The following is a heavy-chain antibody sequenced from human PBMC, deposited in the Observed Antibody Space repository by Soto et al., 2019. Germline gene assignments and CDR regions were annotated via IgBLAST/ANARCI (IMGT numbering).Heavy chain of an antibody. D-gene: IGHD2-2*02. V-gene: IGHV4-59*08. CDR2: IYSSGNT. Sequence: PSETLCLTCTVSGGSISGYYWTWIRQNTGKGLEWIGYIYSSGNTNYNPSLQSRVTISVDTSKNQFSLKLSSVTAADTAVYYCARLACSTTRCFTYFDYWGQGALVTVSS. CDR1: GGSISGYY. J-gene: IGHJ4*02. CDR3: ARLACSTTRCFTYFDY.